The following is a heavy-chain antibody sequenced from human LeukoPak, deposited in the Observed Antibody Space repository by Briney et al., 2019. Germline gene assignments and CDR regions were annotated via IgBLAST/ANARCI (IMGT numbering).Heavy chain of an antibody. CDR3: ARHGSSSYYYYYMDV. D-gene: IGHD2-15*01. CDR2: ISSRSTAV. J-gene: IGHJ6*03. Sequence: GGSLRLSCAASGFTFSSYSMDWVRQTPGKGLEWISYISSRSTAVYYAESMKGRFTISRDNARNSLFLQMNNVRAEDTAVYFCARHGSSSYYYYYMDVWGKGTTVTVSS. V-gene: IGHV3-48*01. CDR1: GFTFSSYS.